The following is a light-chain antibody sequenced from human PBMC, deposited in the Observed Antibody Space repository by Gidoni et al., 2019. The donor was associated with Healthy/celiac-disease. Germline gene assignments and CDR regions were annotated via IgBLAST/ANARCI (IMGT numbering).Light chain of an antibody. CDR2: GAS. CDR3: QQYNNWPPWT. V-gene: IGKV3-15*01. CDR1: QSVSSH. Sequence: EIVMTQSPATLSVSPGERATLSCRASQSVSSHLAWSQQKPGQAPRRLIDGASTRATGITAWFSGCGSGKEFTLIISSVQSEDFAVYCCQQYNNWPPWTFGQGTKVEIK. J-gene: IGKJ1*01.